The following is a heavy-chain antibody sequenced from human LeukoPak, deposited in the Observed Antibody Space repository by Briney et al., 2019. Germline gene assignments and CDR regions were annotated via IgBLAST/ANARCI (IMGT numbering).Heavy chain of an antibody. Sequence: SQTLSLTRAISGAGVSSNSAAWNWVRQSPSRGLEWLGRTYYRSKWFRHYAISVKIRITLKPDTSKNQFALKLISATSEDPSLYYCAGGSGLFDPWGQGTLVTVSS. J-gene: IGHJ5*02. D-gene: IGHD1-14*01. CDR2: TYYRSKWFR. V-gene: IGHV6-1*01. CDR3: AGGSGLFDP. CDR1: GAGVSSNSAA.